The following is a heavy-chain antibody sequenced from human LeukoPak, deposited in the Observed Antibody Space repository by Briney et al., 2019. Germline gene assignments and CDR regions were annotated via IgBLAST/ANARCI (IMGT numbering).Heavy chain of an antibody. CDR3: ARSIFGVVKGDNWFDP. CDR1: GGSISSYY. CDR2: IYTSGST. V-gene: IGHV4-4*07. J-gene: IGHJ5*02. Sequence: SETLSLTCTVSGGSISSYYWSWLRQPAGKGLEWIGRIYTSGSTSYNPSLKSRVTMSVDTSKNQFSLKLSSVTAADTAVYYCARSIFGVVKGDNWFDPWGQGTLVTVSS. D-gene: IGHD3-3*01.